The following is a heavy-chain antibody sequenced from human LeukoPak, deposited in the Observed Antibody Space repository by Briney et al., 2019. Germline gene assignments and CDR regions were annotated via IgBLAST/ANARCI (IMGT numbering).Heavy chain of an antibody. Sequence: GSLRLSCTGSGFTFSYYIMNWVRQAPGKGLEWLSYISGSSSIISYADSVRGRFTISRDNAKNTLYLQMNSLRAEDTAVYYCTRDTPFDYYDSSGYPDYWGQGTLVTVSS. J-gene: IGHJ4*02. CDR3: TRDTPFDYYDSSGYPDY. D-gene: IGHD3-22*01. V-gene: IGHV3-48*01. CDR2: ISGSSSII. CDR1: GFTFSYYI.